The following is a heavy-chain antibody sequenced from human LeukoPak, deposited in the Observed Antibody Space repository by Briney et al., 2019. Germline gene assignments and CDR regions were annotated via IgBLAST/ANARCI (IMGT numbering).Heavy chain of an antibody. D-gene: IGHD2-21*01. Sequence: GGSLRLSCVASGFSFSSYWMHWVRQAPGKGLAWVARINEDASTITYADSVRGRFSISRDNAKNTLYLQMNSLRAEDTAVYYCARDLVMVWTPGDDFDYWGQGILVTVSS. CDR1: GFSFSSYW. J-gene: IGHJ4*02. V-gene: IGHV3-74*01. CDR2: INEDASTI. CDR3: ARDLVMVWTPGDDFDY.